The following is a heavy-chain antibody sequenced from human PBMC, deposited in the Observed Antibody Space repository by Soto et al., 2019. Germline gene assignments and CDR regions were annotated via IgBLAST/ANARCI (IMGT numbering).Heavy chain of an antibody. J-gene: IGHJ4*02. D-gene: IGHD5-18*01. CDR2: IIPIFATA. V-gene: IGHV1-69*01. CDR3: ARGGRGYSSAPRYYFDY. CDR1: GGSFSSNP. Sequence: QVQLVQSGSEVKKPGSSVKVSCKASGGSFSSNPISWVRQAPGQGLEWMAGIIPIFATAHYAQKFQGRVTITADESTSPAYMELTSLRSEDTAVYFCARGGRGYSSAPRYYFDYWGQGTLVTVSS.